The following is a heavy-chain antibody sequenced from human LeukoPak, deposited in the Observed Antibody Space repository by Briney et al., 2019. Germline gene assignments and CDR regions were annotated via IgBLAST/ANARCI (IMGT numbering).Heavy chain of an antibody. Sequence: PGGSLRLSCAASGFTFSSYGMHWVRQAPGKGLEWVAFIRYDGSNKYYADSVKGRFTISRDSSKNTLFREMNSLRVEDTAVYYCAKRHTTGWYLFDYWGQGTLVTVSS. J-gene: IGHJ4*02. V-gene: IGHV3-30*02. CDR3: AKRHTTGWYLFDY. CDR2: IRYDGSNK. CDR1: GFTFSSYG. D-gene: IGHD6-19*01.